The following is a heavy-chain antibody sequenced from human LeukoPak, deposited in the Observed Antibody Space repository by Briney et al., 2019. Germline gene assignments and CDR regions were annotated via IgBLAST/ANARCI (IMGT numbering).Heavy chain of an antibody. D-gene: IGHD2-15*01. Sequence: PSETLSLTCAVYGGSFSGYYWSWIRQPPGKGLEWIGEINHRGSTNYNPSLKSRVTISVDTSKNQFSLKLSSVTAADTAVYYCARGRYCSGGSCYYDYWGQGTLVTVSS. CDR2: INHRGST. J-gene: IGHJ4*02. V-gene: IGHV4-34*01. CDR1: GGSFSGYY. CDR3: ARGRYCSGGSCYYDY.